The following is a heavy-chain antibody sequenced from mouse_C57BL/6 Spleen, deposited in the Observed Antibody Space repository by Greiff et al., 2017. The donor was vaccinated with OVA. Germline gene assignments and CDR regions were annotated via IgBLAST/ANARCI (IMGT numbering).Heavy chain of an antibody. Sequence: QVQLQQPGPELVKPGASVKLSCKASGYTFTSYWMQWVKQRPGQSLEWIGEIDPSASDTNYNQKFKVKATLTVDTSSSTAYMQLTSLTSEDSAVYYCARRYSGATYFDYWGQGTTLTVSS. V-gene: IGHV1-50*01. CDR3: ARRYSGATYFDY. D-gene: IGHD2-14*01. CDR1: GYTFTSYW. J-gene: IGHJ2*01. CDR2: IDPSASDT.